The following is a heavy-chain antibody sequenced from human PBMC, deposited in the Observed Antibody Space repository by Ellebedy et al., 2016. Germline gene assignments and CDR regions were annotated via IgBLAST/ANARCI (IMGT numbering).Heavy chain of an antibody. CDR3: ASPFYYDDAFDV. D-gene: IGHD3-22*01. V-gene: IGHV1-18*04. CDR1: GYTFSSYD. Sequence: ASVKVSCKTSGYTFSSYDISWVRQAPGQGLEWMGWISPYHGNTNYAQKLHGRVTMTTDTSTSTVYMELRSLRSDDTAVYYCASPFYYDDAFDVWGQGTMVTVSS. CDR2: ISPYHGNT. J-gene: IGHJ3*01.